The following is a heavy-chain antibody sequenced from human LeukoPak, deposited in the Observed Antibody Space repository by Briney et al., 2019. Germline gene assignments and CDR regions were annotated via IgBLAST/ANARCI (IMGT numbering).Heavy chain of an antibody. CDR2: ISGYNVYT. V-gene: IGHV1-18*01. J-gene: IGHJ5*02. Sequence: GASVKVSCKASGYTFTSYGISWVRQAPGQGLEGMGWISGYNVYTHYEHNLQRRLTMTTDPSTSTDYLELRSLRSDDTAVYYCARDEARYSSGYYPNWFDPWGQGTLVTVSS. D-gene: IGHD3-22*01. CDR1: GYTFTSYG. CDR3: ARDEARYSSGYYPNWFDP.